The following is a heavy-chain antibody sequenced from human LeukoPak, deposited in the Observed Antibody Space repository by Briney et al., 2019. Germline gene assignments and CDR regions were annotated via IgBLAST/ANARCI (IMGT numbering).Heavy chain of an antibody. D-gene: IGHD3-22*01. CDR1: GFTFSSYS. J-gene: IGHJ4*02. CDR3: ARGRNYYDSSGWHFDY. CDR2: ISSSSSTI. V-gene: IGHV3-48*01. Sequence: GGSLRLSCAASGFTFSSYSMNWVRQAPGKGLEWVSYISSSSSTIYYADSVKGRFTISRDNAKNSLYLQMNSLRAEDTAVYYCARGRNYYDSSGWHFDYWGQGTLVTVSS.